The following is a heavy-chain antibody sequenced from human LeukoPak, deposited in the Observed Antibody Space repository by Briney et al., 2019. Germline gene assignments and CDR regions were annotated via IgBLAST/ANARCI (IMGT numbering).Heavy chain of an antibody. D-gene: IGHD6-13*01. CDR1: GGSISSYY. J-gene: IGHJ6*02. Sequence: SETLSLTCTVSGGSISSYYWSWIRQPPGKGLEWIGYIHYSGSTNYNPSLKSRVTISVDTSKNQFSLKLSSVTAADTAVYYCARGPTSSNYYYYSMDVWGQGTTVTVSS. CDR3: ARGPTSSNYYYYSMDV. CDR2: IHYSGST. V-gene: IGHV4-59*01.